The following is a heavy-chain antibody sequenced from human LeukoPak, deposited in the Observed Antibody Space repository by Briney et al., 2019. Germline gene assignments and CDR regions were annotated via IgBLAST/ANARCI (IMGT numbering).Heavy chain of an antibody. CDR3: ARGRIVETIRDAFDI. CDR2: IYYSGST. CDR1: GGSIRSGGYY. D-gene: IGHD1-26*01. Sequence: SETLSLTCTVSGGSIRSGGYYWSWIRQHPGKGLEWIGYIYYSGSTYYNPSLKSRVTISVDTSKNQFSLRLSSVTAADTAVYYCARGRIVETIRDAFDIWGQGTMVSVSS. V-gene: IGHV4-31*03. J-gene: IGHJ3*02.